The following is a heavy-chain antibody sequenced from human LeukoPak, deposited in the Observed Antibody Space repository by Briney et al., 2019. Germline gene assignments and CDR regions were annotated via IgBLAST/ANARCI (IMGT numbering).Heavy chain of an antibody. CDR3: ARSRQYQLLIPDYYYYYYMDV. V-gene: IGHV3-7*03. J-gene: IGHJ6*03. Sequence: GGSLRLSCAASGFTFSSYWMSWVRQAPGKGLEWVANIKQDGSEKYYADSVKGRFTISRDNAKNSLYLQMNSLRAEDTAVYYCARSRQYQLLIPDYYYYYYMDVWGKGTTVTVSS. CDR2: IKQDGSEK. CDR1: GFTFSSYW. D-gene: IGHD2-2*01.